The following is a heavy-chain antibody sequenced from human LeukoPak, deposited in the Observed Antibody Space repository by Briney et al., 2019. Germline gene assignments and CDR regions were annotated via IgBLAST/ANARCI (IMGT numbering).Heavy chain of an antibody. Sequence: ASVKVSCKASGYTFSSYDINWVRQATGQGLEWMGWMNPNSGNRGYAQKFQGRVTITRNTSISTAYMELSSLKSEDTAVYYCARRLGLRWDLQAFDIWGQGTMVTVSS. V-gene: IGHV1-8*03. J-gene: IGHJ3*02. CDR2: MNPNSGNR. D-gene: IGHD4-23*01. CDR1: GYTFSSYD. CDR3: ARRLGLRWDLQAFDI.